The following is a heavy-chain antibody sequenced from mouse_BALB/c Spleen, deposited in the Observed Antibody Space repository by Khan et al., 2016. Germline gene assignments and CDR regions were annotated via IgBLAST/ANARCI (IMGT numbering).Heavy chain of an antibody. Sequence: EVKLLESGGGLVQPGGSLKLSCAASGFDFSRYWMSWVRQAPGKGLEWIGEINPDSSTINYTPSLKDKFIISRDNAKNTLYLQMSKLRSEDTALYFCARLHYSGYMNYWGQGTTLTVSS. V-gene: IGHV4-1*02. D-gene: IGHD1-2*01. CDR2: INPDSSTI. CDR1: GFDFSRYW. J-gene: IGHJ2*01. CDR3: ARLHYSGYMNY.